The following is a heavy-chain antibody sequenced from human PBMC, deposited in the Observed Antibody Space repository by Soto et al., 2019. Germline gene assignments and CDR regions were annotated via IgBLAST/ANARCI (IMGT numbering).Heavy chain of an antibody. CDR1: GYTHTEYA. CDR3: TSSSESGY. CDR2: INVGNGNA. Sequence: QVQFVQSGAEVKKPGASVKLSCKTSGYTHTEYAIHWVRQAPGQGLEWMGWINVGNGNAKYSQRVEGRVTMTRDASATTVYMEVGSLASEDTAVYYCTSSSESGYWGQGTLVTVSS. V-gene: IGHV1-3*01. J-gene: IGHJ4*02. D-gene: IGHD1-26*01.